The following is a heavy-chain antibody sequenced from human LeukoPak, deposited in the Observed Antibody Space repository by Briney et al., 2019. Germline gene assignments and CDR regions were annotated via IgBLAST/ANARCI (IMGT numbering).Heavy chain of an antibody. J-gene: IGHJ3*02. CDR3: ARETDYYDSSGYYYDAFDI. V-gene: IGHV4-61*01. Sequence: PSETLSLTCTVSGYSISSGYYWGWIRQPPGKGLEWIGYIYYSGSTNYNPSLKSRVTISVDTSKNQFSLKLSSVTAADTAVYYCARETDYYDSSGYYYDAFDIWGQGTMVTVSS. CDR2: IYYSGST. CDR1: GYSISSGYY. D-gene: IGHD3-22*01.